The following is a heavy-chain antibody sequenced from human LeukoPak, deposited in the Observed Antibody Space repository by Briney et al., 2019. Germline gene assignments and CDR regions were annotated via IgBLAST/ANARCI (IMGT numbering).Heavy chain of an antibody. J-gene: IGHJ6*02. V-gene: IGHV3-30*18. CDR3: AKSIAAAGTEGYYYYGMDV. D-gene: IGHD6-13*01. CDR2: ISYDGSNK. CDR1: GFSFSSYG. Sequence: PGRSLRLSCAASGFSFSSYGMHWVRQAPGKGLEWVAVISYDGSNKYYADSVKGRFTISRDNSKNTLYLQMNSLRAEDTAVYYCAKSIAAAGTEGYYYYGMDVWGQGTTVTVSS.